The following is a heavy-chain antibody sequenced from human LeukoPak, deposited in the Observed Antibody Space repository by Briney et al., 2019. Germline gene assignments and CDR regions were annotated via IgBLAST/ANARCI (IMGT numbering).Heavy chain of an antibody. CDR3: ARGQLWSA. V-gene: IGHV4-59*01. CDR1: GGSISSYY. Sequence: PSETLSLTCTVSGGSISSYYWSWIRQPPGKGLEWIGYIYYSGSTNYNPSLKSRVTISVDTSKNQFSLKLSSVTAADTAVYYCARGQLWSAWGPGTLVTVSS. D-gene: IGHD5-18*01. CDR2: IYYSGST. J-gene: IGHJ4*02.